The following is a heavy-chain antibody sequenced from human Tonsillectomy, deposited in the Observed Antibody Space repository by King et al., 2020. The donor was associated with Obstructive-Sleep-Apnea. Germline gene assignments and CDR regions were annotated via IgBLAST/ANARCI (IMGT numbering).Heavy chain of an antibody. CDR3: ARESGVTPGNY. D-gene: IGHD4-23*01. Sequence: VQLVESGGGLVQPGGSLRLSCEASGFTFSSYSMNWVRQAPGKGLEWVSYISSSSSTIYYADSVKGRFTISRDNAKNSLYLQMNSLRAEDTAVYYCARESGVTPGNYWGQGTLVTVSS. CDR1: GFTFSSYS. J-gene: IGHJ4*02. CDR2: ISSSSSTI. V-gene: IGHV3-48*01.